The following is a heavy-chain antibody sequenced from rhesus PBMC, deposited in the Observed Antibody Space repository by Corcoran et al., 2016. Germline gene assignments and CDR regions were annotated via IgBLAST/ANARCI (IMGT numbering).Heavy chain of an antibody. V-gene: IGHV4S10*01. CDR1: GGSIRDSSR. J-gene: IGHJ4*01. Sequence: QVQLQESGPGVVQPSETLYLTCAVSGGSIRDSSRWSWIRPPPGKGLEWIGYIYGRRTSTNYNPSLKSRVTISKDTSKNQFSWKLSSVTAADTAVYYCARGIRGPWDYWGQGVRVTGSA. D-gene: IGHD2-39*01. CDR3: ARGIRGPWDY. CDR2: IYGRRTST.